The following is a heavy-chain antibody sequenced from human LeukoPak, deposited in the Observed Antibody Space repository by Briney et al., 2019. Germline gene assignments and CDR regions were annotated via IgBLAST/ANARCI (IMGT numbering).Heavy chain of an antibody. D-gene: IGHD3-22*01. CDR2: IKEDGREK. Sequence: PGRSLRLSCAASGFTFSNYWMAWVRQAPGKGLEWVAKIKEDGREKNYVDSVKGRFTISRDNAKNSLYLQMNSLRAEDTAVYYCARDVRLWAYYDSSGYYEFDYWGQGTLVTVSS. V-gene: IGHV3-7*01. J-gene: IGHJ4*02. CDR1: GFTFSNYW. CDR3: ARDVRLWAYYDSSGYYEFDY.